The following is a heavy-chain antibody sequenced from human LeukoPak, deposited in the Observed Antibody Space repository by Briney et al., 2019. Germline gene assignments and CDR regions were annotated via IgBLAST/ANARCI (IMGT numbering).Heavy chain of an antibody. D-gene: IGHD3-22*01. Sequence: GGSLRLSCAASRFTFSSYGMSWVRQAPGKGLEWVSAISGSGGSAYYADSVKGRFTISRDNSKNTLYLQMNSLRAEDTAVYYCARDLGQYYDTSDNWFDPWGQGTLVTVSS. CDR1: RFTFSSYG. CDR2: ISGSGGSA. V-gene: IGHV3-23*01. J-gene: IGHJ5*02. CDR3: ARDLGQYYDTSDNWFDP.